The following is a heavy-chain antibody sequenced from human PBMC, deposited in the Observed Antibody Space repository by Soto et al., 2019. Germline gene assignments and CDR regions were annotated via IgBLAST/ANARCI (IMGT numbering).Heavy chain of an antibody. J-gene: IGHJ6*02. CDR2: IIPIFGTA. V-gene: IGHV1-69*13. CDR1: GGTFSSYA. Sequence: ASVKVSCKASGGTFSSYAISWVRQAPGQGLEWMGGIIPIFGTANYAQKFQGRVTITADESTSTAYMELSSLRSEDTAVYYCARAPRDGYNIRGMDVWGQGTTVTVSS. D-gene: IGHD5-12*01. CDR3: ARAPRDGYNIRGMDV.